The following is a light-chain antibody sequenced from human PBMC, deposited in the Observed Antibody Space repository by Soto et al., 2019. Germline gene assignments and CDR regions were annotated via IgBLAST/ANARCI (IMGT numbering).Light chain of an antibody. Sequence: QSLLTPPASVSGSPGQSIAISCTGTSSDVGGYNYVSWYQQHPGKAPKLMVYDVSNRPSGVSNRFSGSKSGNTASLTISGLQAEDEADYYCSSYTSSSTYVFGTGTKVTVL. J-gene: IGLJ1*01. CDR3: SSYTSSSTYV. CDR1: SSDVGGYNY. CDR2: DVS. V-gene: IGLV2-14*01.